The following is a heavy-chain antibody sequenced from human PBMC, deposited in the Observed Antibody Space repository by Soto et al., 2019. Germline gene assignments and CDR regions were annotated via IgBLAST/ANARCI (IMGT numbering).Heavy chain of an antibody. J-gene: IGHJ5*01. Sequence: QVQLQQWGAGLLKPSETLSLTCGVSGGSLSGNTWSWIRPAPGKGLEWIGEINDRGTINYNPAPRSRVIMSVDTAKNEIALKLNSVTAADAAVYYCARGGGFIFGRMVWFDSWGQGTLVTVSS. CDR2: INDRGTI. CDR1: GGSLSGNT. V-gene: IGHV4-34*01. D-gene: IGHD3-9*01. CDR3: ARGGGFIFGRMVWFDS.